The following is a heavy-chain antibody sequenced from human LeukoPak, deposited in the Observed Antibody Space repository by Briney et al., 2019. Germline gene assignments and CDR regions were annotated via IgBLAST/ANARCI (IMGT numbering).Heavy chain of an antibody. J-gene: IGHJ4*02. CDR1: GFTFSSYA. V-gene: IGHV3-23*01. D-gene: IGHD2-2*01. CDR3: ASVRRTSSSTSLYYFDY. Sequence: PGGSLRLSCAASGFTFSSYAMSWVRQAPGKGLEWVSAISGSGGSTYYADSVKGRFTISRDNSKNTLYLQMNSLRAEDTAVYYCASVRRTSSSTSLYYFDYWGQGTLVTVSS. CDR2: ISGSGGST.